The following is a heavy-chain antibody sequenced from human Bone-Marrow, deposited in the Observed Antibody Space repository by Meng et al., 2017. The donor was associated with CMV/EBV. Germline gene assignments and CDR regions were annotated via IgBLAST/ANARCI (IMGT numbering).Heavy chain of an antibody. CDR3: VRDRKIFGVVIATYYYYGMDV. V-gene: IGHV4-39*07. Sequence: GSLRLSCTVSGGSISSSSYYWGWIRQPPGKGLEWIGSIYYSGSTYYNPSLKSRVTISVDTSKNQFSLKLSSVTAADTAVYYCVRDRKIFGVVIATYYYYGMDVWGQGTTVTVSS. CDR1: GGSISSSSYY. CDR2: IYYSGST. J-gene: IGHJ6*02. D-gene: IGHD3-3*01.